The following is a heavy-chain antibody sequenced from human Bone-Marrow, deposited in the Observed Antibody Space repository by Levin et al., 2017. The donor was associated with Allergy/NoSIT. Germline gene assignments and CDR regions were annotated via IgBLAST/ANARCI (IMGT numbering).Heavy chain of an antibody. CDR1: GFTFSDHY. D-gene: IGHD2-15*01. Sequence: GGSLRLSCAASGFTFSDHYMDWVRQAPGKGLEWVGRTRNKANSYTTEYAASVKGRFTISRDDSKNSLYLQMNSLKTEDTAVYYCARVCSGGSCQYHFDYWGQGTLVTVSS. J-gene: IGHJ4*02. CDR3: ARVCSGGSCQYHFDY. CDR2: TRNKANSYTT. V-gene: IGHV3-72*01.